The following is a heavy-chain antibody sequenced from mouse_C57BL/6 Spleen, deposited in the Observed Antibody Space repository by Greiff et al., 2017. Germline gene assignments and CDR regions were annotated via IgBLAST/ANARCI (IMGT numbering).Heavy chain of an antibody. CDR3: AGEGNLDYAVDY. CDR1: GYTFTSYT. Sequence: QVQLQQSGAELVRPGASVKMSCKASGYTFTSYTMHWVKQRPGQGLEWIGYINPSSGYTKYNQKFKDKATLTTDKSSSTAYLQLSSLTSEDSAVYYCAGEGNLDYAVDYWGQGTSVTVSS. D-gene: IGHD2-1*01. J-gene: IGHJ4*01. CDR2: INPSSGYT. V-gene: IGHV1-4*01.